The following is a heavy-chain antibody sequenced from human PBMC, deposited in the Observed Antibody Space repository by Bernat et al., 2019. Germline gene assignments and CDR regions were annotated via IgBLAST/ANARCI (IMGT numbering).Heavy chain of an antibody. CDR3: AKDGSRGIQLGEFGTLGTDV. V-gene: IGHV3-48*01. CDR1: GFTFSTYT. J-gene: IGHJ6*02. CDR2: IVGSSSTI. Sequence: EVQLVESGGGLVQPGGSLRLSCAASGFTFSTYTMNWVRQGPGKGLEWVSYIVGSSSTIYYADSVKGRFTISRDNAKNSLYLQMNSLRPEDTAVYYCAKDGSRGIQLGEFGTLGTDVWGQGTTVTVSS. D-gene: IGHD3-16*01.